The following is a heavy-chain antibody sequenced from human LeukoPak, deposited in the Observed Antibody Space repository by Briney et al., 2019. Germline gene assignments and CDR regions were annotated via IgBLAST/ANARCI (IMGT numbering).Heavy chain of an antibody. CDR2: ISGDGNYI. J-gene: IGHJ6*03. Sequence: GGSLRLSCAASGFTFSTYAMTWVRQAPGKGLEWVSAISGDGNYIYYIDSVKGRFTTSRDDSKNTLYLQMSSLRAEDTAVYYCARXTIGYCSSTSCYYYYYMDVWGKGTTVTVSS. CDR3: ARXTIGYCSSTSCYYYYYMDV. CDR1: GFTFSTYA. D-gene: IGHD2-2*01. V-gene: IGHV3-23*01.